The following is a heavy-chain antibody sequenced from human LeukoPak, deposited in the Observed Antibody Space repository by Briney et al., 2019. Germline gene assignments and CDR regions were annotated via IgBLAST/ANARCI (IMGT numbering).Heavy chain of an antibody. J-gene: IGHJ3*02. Sequence: SETLSLTCTVSGGSISSHYWTWIRHPPGKGLAWIGYIYYSGSTNHNPSLKILVSMSVDTSKSQFSLKLSSVTAADTAVYYCARDRGVTDAFDIWGQGIMVTVSS. D-gene: IGHD3-10*01. V-gene: IGHV4-59*11. CDR1: GGSISSHY. CDR3: ARDRGVTDAFDI. CDR2: IYYSGST.